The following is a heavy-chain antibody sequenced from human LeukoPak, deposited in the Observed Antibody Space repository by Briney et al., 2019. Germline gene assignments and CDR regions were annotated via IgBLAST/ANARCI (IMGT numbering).Heavy chain of an antibody. J-gene: IGHJ3*02. CDR2: ISGSGGST. CDR3: ARGGFGSGSYYQNDAFDI. D-gene: IGHD1-26*01. CDR1: GFTFSSYA. Sequence: PGGSLRLSCAASGFTFSSYAMSWVRQAPGKGLEWVSAISGSGGSTYYADSVKGRFTISRDNAKNSLYLQMNSLRAEDTAVYYCARGGFGSGSYYQNDAFDIWGQGTMVTVSS. V-gene: IGHV3-23*01.